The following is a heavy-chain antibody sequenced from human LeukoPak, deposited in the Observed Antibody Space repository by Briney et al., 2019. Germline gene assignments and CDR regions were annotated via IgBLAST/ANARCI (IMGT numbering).Heavy chain of an antibody. CDR3: ARGGGSYYY. CDR2: ISGSGGST. V-gene: IGHV3-23*01. CDR1: GFIFSSYA. J-gene: IGHJ4*02. D-gene: IGHD1-26*01. Sequence: PGGSLRLSCAASGFIFSSYAMSWVRQAPGKGLEWVSTISGSGGSTYYADSVKGRFTISRDNSKNTVYLQMNSLRAEDTAVYYCARGGGSYYYWGQGTLVTVSS.